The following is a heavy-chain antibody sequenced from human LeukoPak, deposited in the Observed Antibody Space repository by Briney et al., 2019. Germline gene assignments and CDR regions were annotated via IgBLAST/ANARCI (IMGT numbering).Heavy chain of an antibody. CDR2: IYPGDSDT. V-gene: IGHV5-51*01. J-gene: IGHJ4*02. D-gene: IGHD2-2*01. CDR3: ARHGRYGVVVPAANTDY. Sequence: GESLKISCKGSGYSFTSYWIGWVRQMPGKGLEWMGIIYPGDSDTRYTPSFQGQVTISVDKSISTAYLQWSSLKASDTAMYYCARHGRYGVVVPAANTDYWGQGTLVTVSS. CDR1: GYSFTSYW.